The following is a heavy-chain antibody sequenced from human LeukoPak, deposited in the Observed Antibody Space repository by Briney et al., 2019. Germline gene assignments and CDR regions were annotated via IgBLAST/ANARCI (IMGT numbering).Heavy chain of an antibody. V-gene: IGHV3-23*01. CDR3: AKEATEATSLDY. CDR2: ISASGDVT. Sequence: GGSLRLSCAASGFTFSKFPMGWVRQAPGRGLEWVSAISASGDVTFYADSLRGRFTISRDNSKNTLYLQMNSLRAEDTAVYYCAKEATEATSLDYWGQGTLVTVSS. CDR1: GFTFSKFP. J-gene: IGHJ4*02. D-gene: IGHD5-24*01.